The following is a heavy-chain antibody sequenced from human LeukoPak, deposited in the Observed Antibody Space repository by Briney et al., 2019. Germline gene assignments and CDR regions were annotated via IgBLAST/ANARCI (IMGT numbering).Heavy chain of an antibody. CDR1: SYSISSGYY. J-gene: IGHJ4*02. D-gene: IGHD4-17*01. Sequence: SETLSLICAVSSYSISSGYYWGWIRQPPGKGLEWIGSIYHSGSAYYNPSLKSRVTVSVDTSKNQFSLKLSSVTAADTAVYYCARGHTVTWEFDYWGQGTLVTVSS. CDR2: IYHSGSA. CDR3: ARGHTVTWEFDY. V-gene: IGHV4-38-2*01.